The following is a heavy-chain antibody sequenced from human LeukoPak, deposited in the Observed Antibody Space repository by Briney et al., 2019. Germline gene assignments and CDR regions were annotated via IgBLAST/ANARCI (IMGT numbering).Heavy chain of an antibody. V-gene: IGHV4-38-2*01. CDR1: GYSIRRGYH. CDR2: IYQSGST. Sequence: TSETLSLTCAVSGYSIRRGYHWSWIRQPPGKGLEWIGSIYQSGSTYYNPSLKSRVTISVDTSKNQFTLNLSSVTAADSAVYYCARRDFDSSGYLSLNFDYWGQGTLVAVSS. CDR3: ARRDFDSSGYLSLNFDY. J-gene: IGHJ4*02. D-gene: IGHD3-22*01.